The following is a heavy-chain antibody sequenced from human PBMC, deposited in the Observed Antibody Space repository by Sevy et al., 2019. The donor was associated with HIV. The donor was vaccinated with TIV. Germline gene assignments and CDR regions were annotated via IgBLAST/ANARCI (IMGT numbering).Heavy chain of an antibody. V-gene: IGHV5-51*01. Sequence: GESLKISCEGSGYSFTHYWIAWVRQIPGKGLEWMGIIYPGDSDPTHSPSFQGQVTISADKSINIAYLQWSRLKASDTAMYYCARLTGYEPYSYYALDVWGQGTTVTVSS. J-gene: IGHJ6*02. D-gene: IGHD5-12*01. CDR2: IYPGDSDP. CDR3: ARLTGYEPYSYYALDV. CDR1: GYSFTHYW.